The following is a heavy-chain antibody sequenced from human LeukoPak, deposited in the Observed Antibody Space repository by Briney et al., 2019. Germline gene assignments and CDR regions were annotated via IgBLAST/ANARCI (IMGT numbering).Heavy chain of an antibody. Sequence: AESLKISCKGSGYSFTSYWISWVRQMPGKGLEWMGRIAPSDSYTNYSPSFQGHVTISADKSINTAYLQWSRLDASDTAMYYCSRIGSNNYFDPWCQGTLVTVSS. CDR2: IAPSDSYT. J-gene: IGHJ5*02. CDR1: GYSFTSYW. V-gene: IGHV5-10-1*01. CDR3: SRIGSNNYFDP.